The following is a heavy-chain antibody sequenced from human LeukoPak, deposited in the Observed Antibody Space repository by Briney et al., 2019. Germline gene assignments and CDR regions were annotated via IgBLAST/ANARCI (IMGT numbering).Heavy chain of an antibody. Sequence: ASVKVSCKASGYTFTSYAMHWVRQAPGQRLEWMGWINAGNGNTKYSQKFQGRVTITRDTSASTAYMELSSLRSEDTAVYYCTGHASAAAGGRWGQGTLVTVSS. J-gene: IGHJ4*02. D-gene: IGHD6-13*01. CDR2: INAGNGNT. CDR3: TGHASAAAGGR. V-gene: IGHV1-3*01. CDR1: GYTFTSYA.